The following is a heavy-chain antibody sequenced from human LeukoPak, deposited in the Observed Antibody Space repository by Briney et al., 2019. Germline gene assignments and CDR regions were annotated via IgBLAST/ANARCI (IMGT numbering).Heavy chain of an antibody. Sequence: SETLSLTCTVSGYSISSGYYWGWIRQPPGKGLEWIGSIYHSGSTYYNPSLKSRVTISVDTSKNQFSLKLSSVTAADTAVYYCAREGGHYDGNNFDYWGQGTLVTVSS. CDR3: AREGGHYDGNNFDY. V-gene: IGHV4-38-2*02. CDR2: IYHSGST. D-gene: IGHD4-23*01. CDR1: GYSISSGYY. J-gene: IGHJ4*02.